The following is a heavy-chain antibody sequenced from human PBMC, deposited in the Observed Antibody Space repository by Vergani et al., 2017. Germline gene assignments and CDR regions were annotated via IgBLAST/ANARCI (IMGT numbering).Heavy chain of an antibody. Sequence: VQLVESGGGLVQPGGSLRLSCAASGFTFSSYSMNWVRQAPGKGLEWGSYISSSSSTIYYADSVKGRFTISRDNAKNSLYLQMNSLRDEDTAVYYCARDQQWLGGRRYYYCMDVWGQGTTVTVSS. D-gene: IGHD6-19*01. J-gene: IGHJ6*02. V-gene: IGHV3-48*02. CDR3: ARDQQWLGGRRYYYCMDV. CDR2: ISSSSSTI. CDR1: GFTFSSYS.